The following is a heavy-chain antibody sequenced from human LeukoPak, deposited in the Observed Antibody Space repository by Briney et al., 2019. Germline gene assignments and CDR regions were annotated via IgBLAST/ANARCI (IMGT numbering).Heavy chain of an antibody. V-gene: IGHV3-23*01. CDR2: ISGSAGST. CDR1: GFTFSSYV. D-gene: IGHD3-10*01. J-gene: IGHJ4*02. CDR3: AKGGMVRGEYDY. Sequence: QPGGSLRLSCTASGFTFSSYVMGWVRQAQGKGLEWVSGISGSAGSTYSADSVKGRFTISRDNSKNTLYLQMNTLRVEDTAVYYCAKGGMVRGEYDYWGQGTLVTVCS.